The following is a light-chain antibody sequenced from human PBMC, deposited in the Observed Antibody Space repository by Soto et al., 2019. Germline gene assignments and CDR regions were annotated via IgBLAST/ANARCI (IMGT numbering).Light chain of an antibody. Sequence: DIQMTQSPSSLSASVGDRVTITCRASQTISTYLNWYQQKPGKAPRLLIYDASSLLSGVPSRFSGSGSGTDFTFTISSLQPEDIGTYYCQQYQSLPFTFGPGTTVDIK. J-gene: IGKJ3*01. V-gene: IGKV1-33*01. CDR1: QTISTY. CDR3: QQYQSLPFT. CDR2: DAS.